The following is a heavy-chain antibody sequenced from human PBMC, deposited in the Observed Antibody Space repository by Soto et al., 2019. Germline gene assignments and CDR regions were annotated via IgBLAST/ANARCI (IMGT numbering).Heavy chain of an antibody. D-gene: IGHD6-13*01. CDR1: GFTFRSYG. V-gene: IGHV3-33*01. Sequence: HPGGSLRLSCAASGFTFRSYGMAWVRQAPGKGLEWVAGIRDSGSNKYYADSVKGRFTISRDNSKNTLYLQMNSLRAEDTAVYYCAREKRHSSSWYDWFDPWGQGTLVTVSS. CDR2: IRDSGSNK. J-gene: IGHJ5*02. CDR3: AREKRHSSSWYDWFDP.